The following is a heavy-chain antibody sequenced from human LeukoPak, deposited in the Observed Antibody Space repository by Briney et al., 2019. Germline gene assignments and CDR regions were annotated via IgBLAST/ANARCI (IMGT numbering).Heavy chain of an antibody. V-gene: IGHV1-18*01. D-gene: IGHD3-3*01. CDR1: GYTFTSYG. CDR2: ISAYNGNT. Sequence: ASVKVSCKASGYTFTSYGISWVRQAPGQGLEWMGWISAYNGNTNYAQKLQGRVTMTTDTSTRTAYMELRSLRSDDTAVYYCARAPPYYDFWSGYYTGGYYYYYMDVWGKGTTVTVSS. J-gene: IGHJ6*03. CDR3: ARAPPYYDFWSGYYTGGYYYYYMDV.